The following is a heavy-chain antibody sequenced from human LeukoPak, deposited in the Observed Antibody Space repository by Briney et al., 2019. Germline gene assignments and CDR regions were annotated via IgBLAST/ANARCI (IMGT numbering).Heavy chain of an antibody. CDR3: ARGQWLTTVIIDY. CDR1: GGSISSGSYY. V-gene: IGHV4-61*02. Sequence: TASQTLSLXCTVSGGSISSGSYYWSWIRQPAGKGLEWIGRIYTSGITNYNPSLKSRVTISVDTSKNQFSLKLSSVTAADTAVYYCARGQWLTTVIIDYWGQGTLVTVSS. J-gene: IGHJ4*02. CDR2: IYTSGIT. D-gene: IGHD4-17*01.